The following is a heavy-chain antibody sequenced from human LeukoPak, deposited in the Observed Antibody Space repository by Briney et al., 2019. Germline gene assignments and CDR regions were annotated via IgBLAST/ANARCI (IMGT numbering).Heavy chain of an antibody. D-gene: IGHD3-3*01. Sequence: GGSLRLSCAASGFTFNSYSMHWVRPAPGKGVDWVSSITAGGATTYYADSVKGRFSISRDNSKNTLYLQMNSLRVEDTAVYYCANAQVFGTPHFEYWGQGTLVTVSS. CDR1: GFTFNSYS. CDR2: ITAGGATT. CDR3: ANAQVFGTPHFEY. V-gene: IGHV3-23*01. J-gene: IGHJ4*02.